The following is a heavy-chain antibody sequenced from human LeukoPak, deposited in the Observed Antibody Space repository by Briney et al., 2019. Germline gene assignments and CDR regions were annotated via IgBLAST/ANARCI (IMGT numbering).Heavy chain of an antibody. CDR3: ARRRGDGFLDY. CDR1: GGSNSSYY. V-gene: IGHV4-59*01. Sequence: SETLSLTCTVSGGSNSSYYWSWIRQSPGKGLEWIGYIYHSGSTNYNPSLKSRVTISIDTSKNQFSLKLSSVTAADTAVYYCARRRGDGFLDYWGQGTLVTVSS. D-gene: IGHD5-24*01. J-gene: IGHJ4*02. CDR2: IYHSGST.